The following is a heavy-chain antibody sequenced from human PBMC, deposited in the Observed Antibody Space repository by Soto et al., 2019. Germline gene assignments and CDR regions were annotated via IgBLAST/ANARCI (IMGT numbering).Heavy chain of an antibody. CDR1: GFTFSAYA. J-gene: IGHJ5*02. CDR3: ARGLNQGRYVVPGWFDP. Sequence: PGGSLRLSCAASGFTFSAYAFHWVRQAPGKGLEWVAVIWYDGRNTHYADSVEGRFIISRDNSKKTLYLQMNSLRGEDTAVYYCARGLNQGRYVVPGWFDPWGQGTLVTVSA. CDR2: IWYDGRNT. V-gene: IGHV3-30*04. D-gene: IGHD6-19*01.